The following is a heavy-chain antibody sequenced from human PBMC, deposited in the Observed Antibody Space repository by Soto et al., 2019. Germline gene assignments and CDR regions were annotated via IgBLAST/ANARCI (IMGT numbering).Heavy chain of an antibody. CDR3: ARSGAWGYEVSGQTYYFDY. J-gene: IGHJ4*02. V-gene: IGHV1-69*02. CDR1: GGTFSSYT. D-gene: IGHD5-12*01. CDR2: IIPILGIA. Sequence: ASVKVSCKASGGTFSSYTISWVRQAPGQGLEWMGRIIPILGIANYAQKFQGRVTITADKSTSTAYMELSSLRSEDTAVYYCARSGAWGYEVSGQTYYFDYWGQGTLVTVSS.